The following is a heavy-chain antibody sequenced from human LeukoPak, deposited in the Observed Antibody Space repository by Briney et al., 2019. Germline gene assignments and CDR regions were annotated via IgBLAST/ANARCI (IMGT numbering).Heavy chain of an antibody. CDR2: ISAYNGNT. Sequence: ASVKVSCKASGYTFTSYGISWVRQAPGQGLEWMGWISAYNGNTNYAQKLQGRVTMTTDTSTSTAYMELRSLRSDGTAVYYCATIAVAGTVDYWGQGTLVTVSS. CDR3: ATIAVAGTVDY. D-gene: IGHD6-19*01. J-gene: IGHJ4*02. V-gene: IGHV1-18*01. CDR1: GYTFTSYG.